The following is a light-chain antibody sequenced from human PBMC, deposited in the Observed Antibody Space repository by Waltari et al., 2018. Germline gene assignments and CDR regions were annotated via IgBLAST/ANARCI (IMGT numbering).Light chain of an antibody. CDR1: PIVASY. J-gene: IGKJ5*01. CDR3: LHRSDWPPIT. Sequence: EIVLTQSPDTLSLSPGERATPSCRASPIVASYLAWFQQKPGQAPRLLIYETTQRATGIPARFRGSGSGTDFTLTISSLEPEDFGVYYCLHRSDWPPITFGQGTRLEIK. V-gene: IGKV3-11*01. CDR2: ETT.